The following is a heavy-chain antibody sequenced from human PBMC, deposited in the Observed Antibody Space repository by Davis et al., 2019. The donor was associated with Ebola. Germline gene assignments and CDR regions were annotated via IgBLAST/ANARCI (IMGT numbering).Heavy chain of an antibody. CDR3: ARVDLGYCSSTSCYAQRAWWWFDP. J-gene: IGHJ5*02. Sequence: MPSETLSLTCAVYGGSFSGYYWSWIRQPPGKGLEWIGEINHSGSTNYNPSLKSRVTISVDTSKNQFSLKLSSVTAADTAVYYCARVDLGYCSSTSCYAQRAWWWFDPWGQGTLVTVSS. CDR1: GGSFSGYY. V-gene: IGHV4-34*01. D-gene: IGHD2-2*01. CDR2: INHSGST.